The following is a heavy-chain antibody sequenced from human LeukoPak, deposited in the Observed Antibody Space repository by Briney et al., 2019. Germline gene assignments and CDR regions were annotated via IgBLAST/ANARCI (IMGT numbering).Heavy chain of an antibody. Sequence: GGSLRLSCAASRFILNNAWMSWVRQAPGKGLEWVGRIKNKSDGGKTDYAAPVKGRFTISRDDSKNTLYLQMNSLKTEDTAVYYCAAERYSSTCYFDSWGQGILVAASS. CDR2: IKNKSDGGKT. V-gene: IGHV3-15*01. D-gene: IGHD6-13*01. CDR3: AAERYSSTCYFDS. J-gene: IGHJ4*02. CDR1: RFILNNAW.